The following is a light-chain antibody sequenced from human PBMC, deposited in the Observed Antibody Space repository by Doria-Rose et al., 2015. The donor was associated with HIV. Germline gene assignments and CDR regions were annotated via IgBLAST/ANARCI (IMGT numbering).Light chain of an antibody. V-gene: IGKV3-20*01. CDR2: DGS. J-gene: IGKJ1*01. Sequence: EIVLTQSPGTLSLSPGERATLSCRASQSFSSTYLDWYQQKPGQAPILLIYDGSTSATGIPDRFSASGSGTDFTLTSNRLMPEDFALYYCNQYGTSWTFGLGTKVEI. CDR1: QSFSSTY. CDR3: NQYGTSWT.